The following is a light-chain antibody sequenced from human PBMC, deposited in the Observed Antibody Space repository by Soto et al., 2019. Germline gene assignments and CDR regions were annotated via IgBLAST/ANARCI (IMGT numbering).Light chain of an antibody. CDR1: SSDVGGYNY. Sequence: QSALTQPASVSGSPGQPITISCTGTSSDVGGYNYVSWYQHHPGNAPKLIIYDVTNRPSGVSNPFSGSKSGNTASLTISGLQPEDEADYYCSSYTTSNTRQIVFGTGTKVTVL. V-gene: IGLV2-14*03. J-gene: IGLJ1*01. CDR2: DVT. CDR3: SSYTTSNTRQIV.